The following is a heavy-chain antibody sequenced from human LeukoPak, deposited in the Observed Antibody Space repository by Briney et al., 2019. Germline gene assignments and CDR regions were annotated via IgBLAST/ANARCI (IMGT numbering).Heavy chain of an antibody. J-gene: IGHJ4*02. Sequence: GGSLRLSCAASGFTFSSYGMHWVRQAPGKGLEWVAVISYDGSNKYYADSAKGRFTISRDNSKNTLYLQMNSLRAEDTAVYYCAKGRGRYSSGWYPYYFDYWGQGTLVTVSS. CDR3: AKGRGRYSSGWYPYYFDY. D-gene: IGHD6-19*01. CDR1: GFTFSSYG. V-gene: IGHV3-30*18. CDR2: ISYDGSNK.